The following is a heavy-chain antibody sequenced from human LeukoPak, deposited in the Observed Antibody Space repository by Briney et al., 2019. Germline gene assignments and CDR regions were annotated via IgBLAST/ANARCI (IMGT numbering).Heavy chain of an antibody. V-gene: IGHV1-2*02. CDR3: ARGNDYGMMYNWFDP. D-gene: IGHD4-17*01. Sequence: ASVKVSCKASGYTFTDYYMHWVRRAPGQGLEWMAWINPNGGGTNYAQQFRGRVTMTRDTSIRTAYMELSSLRSDDTAVYYCARGNDYGMMYNWFDPWGQGTLVTVSS. CDR2: INPNGGGT. CDR1: GYTFTDYY. J-gene: IGHJ5*02.